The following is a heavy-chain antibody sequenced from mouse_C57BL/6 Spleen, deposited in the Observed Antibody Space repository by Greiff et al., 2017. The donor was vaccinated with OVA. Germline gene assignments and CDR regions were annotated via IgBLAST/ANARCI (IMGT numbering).Heavy chain of an antibody. Sequence: VQLVESGPGLVQPSQRLSITCTVSGFSLTSYGVHWVRQPPGKGLEWLGVIWSGGSTDYNAAFISRLIISKDNSKSQVFFKMNSLQADDTAIYYCAKNYLGYAMDYWGQGTSVTVSS. J-gene: IGHJ4*01. CDR3: AKNYLGYAMDY. V-gene: IGHV2-4*01. CDR2: IWSGGST. D-gene: IGHD4-1*01. CDR1: GFSLTSYG.